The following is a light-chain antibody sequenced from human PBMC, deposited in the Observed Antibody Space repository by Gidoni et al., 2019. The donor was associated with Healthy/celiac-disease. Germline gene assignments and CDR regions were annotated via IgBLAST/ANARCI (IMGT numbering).Light chain of an antibody. J-gene: IGKJ4*01. Sequence: DIRMTQAPSSLSAPVGARVTITCRGSQGISNYLAWYQQKPGKVPKLLLYAASTLQSGVPSRFSGSGSGTDFTLTISSLQPEDVATYYCQKYNSAPLTFGGGTKVEIK. CDR1: QGISNY. V-gene: IGKV1-27*01. CDR2: AAS. CDR3: QKYNSAPLT.